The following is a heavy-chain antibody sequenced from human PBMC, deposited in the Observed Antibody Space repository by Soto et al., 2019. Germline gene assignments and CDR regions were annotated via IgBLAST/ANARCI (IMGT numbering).Heavy chain of an antibody. CDR1: GGSISSGGYY. Sequence: PSETLSLTCTVSGGSISSGGYYWRWIRQHPGKGLEWIGYIYYSGSTYYNPSLKSRVTISVDTSKNQFSLKLSSVTAADTAVYYCARASLNWFDPWGQGTLVTVSS. CDR3: ARASLNWFDP. V-gene: IGHV4-31*03. J-gene: IGHJ5*02. CDR2: IYYSGST.